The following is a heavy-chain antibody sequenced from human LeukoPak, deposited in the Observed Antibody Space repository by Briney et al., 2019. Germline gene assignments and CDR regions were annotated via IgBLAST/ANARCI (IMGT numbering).Heavy chain of an antibody. Sequence: GESLKISCEGSGYSFTSYWIAWVRHMPGNGLEWMGIIYPGDSSTRYSPSFQGQVTISADKSISTAYLQWSSLKASDTAIYYCARVVAVGRTLDSWGQGTLVTVSS. V-gene: IGHV5-51*01. CDR2: IYPGDSST. CDR1: GYSFTSYW. CDR3: ARVVAVGRTLDS. J-gene: IGHJ4*02. D-gene: IGHD1-14*01.